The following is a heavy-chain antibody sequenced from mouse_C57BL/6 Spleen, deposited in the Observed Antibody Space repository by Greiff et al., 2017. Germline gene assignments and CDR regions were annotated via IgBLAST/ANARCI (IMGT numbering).Heavy chain of an antibody. CDR2: IYPRSGNT. D-gene: IGHD4-1*01. V-gene: IGHV1-81*01. CDR1: GYTFTSYG. CDR3: ATNWDENYFDY. Sequence: VHLVESGAELARPGASVKLSCKASGYTFTSYGISWVKQRTGQGLEWIGEIYPRSGNTYYNEKFKGKATLTADKSSSTAYMELRSLTSEDSAVYFCATNWDENYFDYWGQGTTLTVSS. J-gene: IGHJ2*01.